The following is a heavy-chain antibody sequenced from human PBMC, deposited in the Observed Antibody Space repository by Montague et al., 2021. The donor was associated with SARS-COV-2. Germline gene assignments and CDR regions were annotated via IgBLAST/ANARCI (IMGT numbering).Heavy chain of an antibody. Sequence: SETLSLTCNVSGASISSYYWSWIRQPPGKGLQWIGYIYYSGSTNXNPSLKSRATISLDTSNNQFSLQLNSVTAADTAVYYCSRGSYGPDVFDIWGQGTMGTVSS. J-gene: IGHJ3*02. CDR2: IYYSGST. CDR3: SRGSYGPDVFDI. V-gene: IGHV4-59*01. CDR1: GASISSYY. D-gene: IGHD3-16*01.